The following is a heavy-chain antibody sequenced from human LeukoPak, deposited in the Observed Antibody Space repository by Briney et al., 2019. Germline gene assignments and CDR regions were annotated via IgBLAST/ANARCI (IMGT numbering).Heavy chain of an antibody. Sequence: SQTLSLTCVVSGDSVSSKNGAWDWIGQSPSRGLEWLGRTYYRSKWYNDYAESMEGRMTISQDTSKNQYSLHLNSVTPDDTAVYFGTTGWHTFDYWGQGTLVTVSS. J-gene: IGHJ4*02. CDR1: GDSVSSKNGA. V-gene: IGHV6-1*01. D-gene: IGHD6-19*01. CDR3: TTGWHTFDY. CDR2: TYYRSKWYN.